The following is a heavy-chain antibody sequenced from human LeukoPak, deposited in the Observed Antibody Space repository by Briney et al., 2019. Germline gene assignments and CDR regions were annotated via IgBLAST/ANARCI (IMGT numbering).Heavy chain of an antibody. Sequence: GGSLRLSCAASGFTFDDYGMSWVRQAPGKGLEWVANIKQDGSEKYYVDSVKGRFTISRDNAKNSLYLQMNSLRAEDTAVYYCARLGTYDSSGYYYYYFDYWGQGTLVTVSS. CDR2: IKQDGSEK. CDR1: GFTFDDYG. CDR3: ARLGTYDSSGYYYYYFDY. D-gene: IGHD3-22*01. V-gene: IGHV3-7*01. J-gene: IGHJ4*02.